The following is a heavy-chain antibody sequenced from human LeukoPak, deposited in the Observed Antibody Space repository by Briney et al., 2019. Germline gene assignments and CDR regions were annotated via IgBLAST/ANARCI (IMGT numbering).Heavy chain of an antibody. Sequence: ASVKVSCKASGYTFTGYYMHWVRQAPRQGLEWMGWINPNSGGTNYAQKFQGRVTMTRDTSISTAYMELSRLRSDDTAVYYCARDLDYGDYIYYGMDVWGQGTTVTVSS. D-gene: IGHD4-17*01. J-gene: IGHJ6*02. CDR2: INPNSGGT. CDR1: GYTFTGYY. V-gene: IGHV1-2*02. CDR3: ARDLDYGDYIYYGMDV.